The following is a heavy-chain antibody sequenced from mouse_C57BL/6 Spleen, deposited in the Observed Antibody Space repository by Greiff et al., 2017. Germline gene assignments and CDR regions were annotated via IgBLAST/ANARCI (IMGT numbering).Heavy chain of an antibody. D-gene: IGHD1-1*01. CDR1: GYTFTSYW. CDR3: ARDYGSSSDYFDY. CDR2: IHPNSGST. Sequence: QVQLQQPGAELVKPGASVKLSCKASGYTFTSYWMHWVKQRPGQGLEWIGMIHPNSGSTNYNEKFKSKATLTVDKSSSTAYMQLSSLTSEDSAVYYCARDYGSSSDYFDYWGQGTTLTVSS. V-gene: IGHV1-64*01. J-gene: IGHJ2*01.